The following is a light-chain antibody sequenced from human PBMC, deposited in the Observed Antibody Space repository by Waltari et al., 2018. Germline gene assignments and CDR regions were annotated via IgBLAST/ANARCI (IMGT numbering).Light chain of an antibody. CDR1: QDISNY. V-gene: IGKV1-33*01. CDR3: QQYDNLPV. J-gene: IGKJ3*01. CDR2: DAS. Sequence: DFQMTQSPSSLSASVGDRVTITRQASQDISNYLNWYQHKPGKAPKLLIYDASNLETGVPSRFSGSGSGTDFTFTISSLQPEDIATYYCQQYDNLPVFGPGTKVDIK.